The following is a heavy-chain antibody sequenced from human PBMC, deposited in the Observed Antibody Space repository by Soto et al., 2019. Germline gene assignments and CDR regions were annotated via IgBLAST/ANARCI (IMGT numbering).Heavy chain of an antibody. J-gene: IGHJ6*04. D-gene: IGHD2-2*02. Sequence: ASETLSLTCAVYGGSFSGYYWSWIRQPPGKGLEWIGEINHSGSTNYNPSLKSRVTISVDTSKNQFSLKLSSVTAADTAVYYCARGNIVVVPAAINVWGKGTTVTVSS. CDR3: ARGNIVVVPAAINV. CDR2: INHSGST. V-gene: IGHV4-34*01. CDR1: GGSFSGYY.